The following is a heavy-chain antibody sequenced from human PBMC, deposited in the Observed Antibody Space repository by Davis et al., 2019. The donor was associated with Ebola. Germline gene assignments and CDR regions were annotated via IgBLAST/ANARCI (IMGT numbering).Heavy chain of an antibody. CDR3: ARGKPFGSSFWFDP. CDR2: IYHSGST. Sequence: MPSETLSLTCAVSGGSISSGGYSWSWIRQPPGKGLEWIGYIYHSGSTYYNPSLKSRVIISVDRSKNQFSLKLSSVTAADTAVYYCARGKPFGSSFWFDPWGQGTLVTVSS. V-gene: IGHV4-30-2*01. J-gene: IGHJ5*02. D-gene: IGHD6-13*01. CDR1: GGSISSGGYS.